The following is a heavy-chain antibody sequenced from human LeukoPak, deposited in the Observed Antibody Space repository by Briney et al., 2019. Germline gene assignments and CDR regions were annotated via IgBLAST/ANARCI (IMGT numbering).Heavy chain of an antibody. CDR3: ARDRYFQY. J-gene: IGHJ1*01. CDR1: GFTFSSYW. V-gene: IGHV3-7*01. Sequence: GGSLRLSCAAPGFTFSSYWMSWARQAPGKGLEWVANIKQDGNEKHYVESVKGRFTISRDNAKNSLHLQMNSLRAEDTAVYYCARDRYFQYWGQGTLVTVSS. D-gene: IGHD1-14*01. CDR2: IKQDGNEK.